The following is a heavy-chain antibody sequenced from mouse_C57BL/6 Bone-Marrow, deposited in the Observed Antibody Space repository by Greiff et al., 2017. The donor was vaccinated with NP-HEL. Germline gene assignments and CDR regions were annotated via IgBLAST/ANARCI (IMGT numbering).Heavy chain of an antibody. J-gene: IGHJ4*01. D-gene: IGHD1-1*01. Sequence: QVQLQQSGAELVMPGASVKLSCKASGYTFTSYWMHWVKQRPGQGLEWIGEIDPSDSYTNYNQKFKGKSTLTVDKSSSTAYMQLSSLTSEDSAVYYCASFSSYDYYAMDYWGQGTSVTVSS. CDR3: ASFSSYDYYAMDY. V-gene: IGHV1-69*01. CDR2: IDPSDSYT. CDR1: GYTFTSYW.